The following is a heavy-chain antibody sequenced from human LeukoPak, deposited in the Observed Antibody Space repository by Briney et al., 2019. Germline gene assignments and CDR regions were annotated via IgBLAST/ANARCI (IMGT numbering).Heavy chain of an antibody. V-gene: IGHV1-18*01. J-gene: IGHJ4*02. CDR1: GYTFTSYG. Sequence: ASVKVSCKASGYTFTSYGISWVRQAPGQGLEWMGWISAYNGNTNYAQKLQGRVTMTTDTSTSTAYMELRSLRSDDTAVYYCARDNPPYYDSSGRFDYWGQGTLVTVSS. D-gene: IGHD3-22*01. CDR2: ISAYNGNT. CDR3: ARDNPPYYDSSGRFDY.